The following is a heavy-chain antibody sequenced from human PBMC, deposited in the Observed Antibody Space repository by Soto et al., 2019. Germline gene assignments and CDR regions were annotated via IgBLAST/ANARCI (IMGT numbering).Heavy chain of an antibody. D-gene: IGHD6-19*01. CDR2: INHSATT. CDR1: GGSFSGYY. Sequence: LSLTCAVYGGSFSGYYWSWIRQPPGKGLEWIGEINHSATTYYNPSLKSRITVSPDTSKNQFSLKLTSVTAADTAVYYCAGSIAVADNFDYWGQGTLVTVSS. V-gene: IGHV4-34*01. J-gene: IGHJ4*02. CDR3: AGSIAVADNFDY.